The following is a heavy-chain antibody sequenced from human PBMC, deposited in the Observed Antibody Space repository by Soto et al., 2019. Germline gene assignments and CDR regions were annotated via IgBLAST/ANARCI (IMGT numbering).Heavy chain of an antibody. D-gene: IGHD3-9*01. J-gene: IGHJ3*02. V-gene: IGHV4-59*01. Sequence: SETLSLTCTVSGGSISSYYWSWIRQPPGKGLEGIGYIYYSGSTNYSPSLKSRVTISVDTSKNQFSLKLSSVTAADTAVYYCARGRYDILTGSRSNGGNDVFESWGKGSMVTVPS. CDR2: IYYSGST. CDR1: GGSISSYY. CDR3: ARGRYDILTGSRSNGGNDVFES.